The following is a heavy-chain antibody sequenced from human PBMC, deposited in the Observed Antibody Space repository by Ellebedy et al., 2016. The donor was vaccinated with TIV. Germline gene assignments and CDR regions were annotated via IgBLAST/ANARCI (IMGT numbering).Heavy chain of an antibody. CDR3: ASRGVPLGYCSGDSCLETYYYYGMDV. J-gene: IGHJ6*02. V-gene: IGHV1-69*04. CDR2: IIPILGIA. Sequence: AASVKVSCKASGGTFSSYAINWVRQAPGQGLEWMGRIIPILGIANYAQKFQDRVTIIADKSTSTAFMELSSLRSEDTAVYYCASRGVPLGYCSGDSCLETYYYYGMDVWGQGTTVTVSS. CDR1: GGTFSSYA. D-gene: IGHD2-15*01.